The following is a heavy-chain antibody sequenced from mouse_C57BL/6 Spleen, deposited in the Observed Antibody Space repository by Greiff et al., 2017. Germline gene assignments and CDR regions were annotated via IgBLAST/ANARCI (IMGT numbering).Heavy chain of an antibody. CDR2: ISNGGGST. Sequence: EVKLMESGGGLVQPGGSLKLSCAASGFTFSDYYMYWVRQTPEKRLEWVAYISNGGGSTYYPDTVKGRFTISRDNAKNTLYLQMSRLKSEDTAMYYCARHGGLRAACWGQGPLVTVSA. CDR3: ARHGGLRAAC. D-gene: IGHD2-4*01. CDR1: GFTFSDYY. J-gene: IGHJ3*01. V-gene: IGHV5-12*01.